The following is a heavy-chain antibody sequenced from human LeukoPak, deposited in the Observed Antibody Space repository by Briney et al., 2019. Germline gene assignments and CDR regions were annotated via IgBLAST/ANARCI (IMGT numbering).Heavy chain of an antibody. Sequence: GGSLRLSCAASGFTFSSYGMRWVRQAPGKGLEWVAVISCDGSNKYYADSVKGRFTISRDNSKNTLYLQMNSLRAEDTAVYYCAGIGIVVVTTGSWGQGTLVTVS. V-gene: IGHV3-30*03. CDR2: ISCDGSNK. J-gene: IGHJ5*02. CDR3: AGIGIVVVTTGS. CDR1: GFTFSSYG. D-gene: IGHD3-22*01.